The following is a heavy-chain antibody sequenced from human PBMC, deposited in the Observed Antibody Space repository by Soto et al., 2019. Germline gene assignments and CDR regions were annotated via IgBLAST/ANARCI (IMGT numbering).Heavy chain of an antibody. CDR1: GGSISSSSYY. CDR2: IYYSGST. D-gene: IGHD3-9*01. Sequence: PSETLSLTCTVSGGSISSSSYYWGWIRQPPGKGLEWIGSIYYSGSTYYNPSLKSRVTISVDTSKNQFSLKLSSVTAADTAVNYCSRLVRYAILTGYDNLPFDYWGQGTLVTVSS. V-gene: IGHV4-39*01. J-gene: IGHJ4*02. CDR3: SRLVRYAILTGYDNLPFDY.